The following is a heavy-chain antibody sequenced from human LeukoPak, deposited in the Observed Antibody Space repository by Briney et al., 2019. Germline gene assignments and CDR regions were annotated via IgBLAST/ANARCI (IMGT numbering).Heavy chain of an antibody. Sequence: ASVKVSCKASGYTFTGHYIHWVRQAPGQGVEWMGWLNPNSGGTNYAQKFQGRVTMTRDLSMTTAYMELSSLRSDDTATYYCAKDASIYTFGTIWFDPWGQGTLVTVSS. D-gene: IGHD1-7*01. V-gene: IGHV1-2*02. CDR3: AKDASIYTFGTIWFDP. J-gene: IGHJ5*02. CDR1: GYTFTGHY. CDR2: LNPNSGGT.